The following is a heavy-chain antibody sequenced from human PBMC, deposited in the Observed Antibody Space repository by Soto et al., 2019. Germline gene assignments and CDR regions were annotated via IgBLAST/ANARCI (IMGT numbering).Heavy chain of an antibody. V-gene: IGHV6-1*01. CDR3: ARAPNQLGPPYFDY. Sequence: PSQTLSLTCAISGDSVSSNSAAWNWIRQSPSRGLEWLGRTYYRSKWYNDYALSVKSRISMNPDTSKNHLSLQLTSVTPEDTAVYYCARAPNQLGPPYFDYWGQGTLLTVSS. J-gene: IGHJ4*02. CDR1: GDSVSSNSAA. D-gene: IGHD7-27*01. CDR2: TYYRSKWYN.